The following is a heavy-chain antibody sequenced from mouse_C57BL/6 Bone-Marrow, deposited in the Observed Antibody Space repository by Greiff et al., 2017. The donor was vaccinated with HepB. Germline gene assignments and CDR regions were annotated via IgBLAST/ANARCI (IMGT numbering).Heavy chain of an antibody. CDR1: GYAFSSSW. J-gene: IGHJ3*01. CDR3: AREEGPFAY. Sequence: QVQLQQSGPELVKPGASVKISCKASGYAFSSSWMNWVKQRPGKGLEWIGRIYPGDGDTNYNGKFKGKATLTADKSSSTAYMQLSSLTSEDSAVYCCAREEGPFAYWGQGTLVTVSA. V-gene: IGHV1-82*01. D-gene: IGHD3-3*01. CDR2: IYPGDGDT.